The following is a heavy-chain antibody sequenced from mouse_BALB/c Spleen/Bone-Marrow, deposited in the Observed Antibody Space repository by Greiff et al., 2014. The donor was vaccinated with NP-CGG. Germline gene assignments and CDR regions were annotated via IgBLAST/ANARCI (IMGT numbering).Heavy chain of an antibody. CDR2: IDPSDSYT. V-gene: IGHV1-69*02. Sequence: VQLQQSGAELVKPGASVKLSCKASGYTFTSYWMHWVKQRPGQGLERIGEIDPSDSYTNYNQKFKGKATLTVDKSSSTAYMQLSSLTSEDSAVYYCARDSITTVVATDYWGQGTTLTVSS. CDR3: ARDSITTVVATDY. CDR1: GYTFTSYW. J-gene: IGHJ2*01. D-gene: IGHD1-1*01.